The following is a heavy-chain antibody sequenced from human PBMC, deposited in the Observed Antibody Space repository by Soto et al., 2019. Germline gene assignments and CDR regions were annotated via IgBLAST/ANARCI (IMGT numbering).Heavy chain of an antibody. CDR2: ISGSGVST. Sequence: GGSLRLSCAASGFTFTSYAMTWVRQSPGEGLEWVSAISGSGVSTYYADSVKGRFTISRDNAKNTLYLQMDSLRAEDTALYYCAKEGPSSSHTSGWYGYWGQGTLVTVSS. V-gene: IGHV3-23*01. CDR3: AKEGPSSSHTSGWYGY. D-gene: IGHD6-19*01. CDR1: GFTFTSYA. J-gene: IGHJ4*02.